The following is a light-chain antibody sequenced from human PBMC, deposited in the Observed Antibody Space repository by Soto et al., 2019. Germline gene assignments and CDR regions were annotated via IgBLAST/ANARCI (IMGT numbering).Light chain of an antibody. CDR3: QHYNNLWG. J-gene: IGKJ4*01. V-gene: IGKV3-15*01. CDR1: QSVRSN. Sequence: EIVMTQSPATLSVSPGERVTLSCRASQSVRSNLAWYQQKPGQVPRVLIYGASTRAIGIPDRFSGSGSGTEFTLTISSRQSEDFSVYYCQHYNNLWGFGGGTKVEMK. CDR2: GAS.